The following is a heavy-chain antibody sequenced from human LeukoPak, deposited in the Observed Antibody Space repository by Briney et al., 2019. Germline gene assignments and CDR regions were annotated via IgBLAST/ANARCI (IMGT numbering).Heavy chain of an antibody. CDR3: ARRPGSGWYVLDY. CDR2: ISDSGGST. Sequence: GGSLRLSCAASGVTFSSYAMSWVRQAPGKGLEWVSVISDSGGSTYSADSVKGRFTISRDDSKSTLYLQMNSLRAEDTAIYYCARRPGSGWYVLDYWGQGTLVTVSS. J-gene: IGHJ4*02. V-gene: IGHV3-23*01. CDR1: GVTFSSYA. D-gene: IGHD6-19*01.